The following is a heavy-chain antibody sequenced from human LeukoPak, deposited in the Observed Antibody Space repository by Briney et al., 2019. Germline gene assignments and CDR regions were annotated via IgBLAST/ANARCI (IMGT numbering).Heavy chain of an antibody. CDR1: GGTFSSYA. CDR3: ARGYSSSWYSDY. V-gene: IGHV1-69*13. CDR2: IIPIFGTA. Sequence: GASVKVSCKASGGTFSSYAINWVRQAPGQGLEWMGGIIPIFGTANYAQKFQGRVTITADESTSTAYMELSSLRSEDTAVYYCARGYSSSWYSDYWGQGTLVTVSS. D-gene: IGHD6-13*01. J-gene: IGHJ4*02.